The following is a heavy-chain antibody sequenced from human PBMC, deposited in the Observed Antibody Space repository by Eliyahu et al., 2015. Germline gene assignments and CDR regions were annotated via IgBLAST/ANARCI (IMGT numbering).Heavy chain of an antibody. CDR1: GYTXTSYG. CDR2: ISAYNGNT. Sequence: QVQLVQSGAEVKKPGAXVKVXCKASGYTXTSYGISWVRQAPGQGLEWMGWISAYNGNTKYTQKLQGRVTMTTDTSTSTAYMELRSLRSDDTAVYYCARSGASGYYPSPFDYWGQGTLVTVSS. CDR3: ARSGASGYYPSPFDY. V-gene: IGHV1-18*04. D-gene: IGHD3-22*01. J-gene: IGHJ4*02.